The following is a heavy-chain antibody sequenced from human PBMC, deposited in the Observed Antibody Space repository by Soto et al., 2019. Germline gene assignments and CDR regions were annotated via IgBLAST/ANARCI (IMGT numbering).Heavy chain of an antibody. D-gene: IGHD5-12*01. J-gene: IGHJ6*02. Sequence: ASVKVSCKASGFTFTSSAVQWVRQARGQRLEWIGWIVVGSGNTNYAQKFQERVTITRDMSTSTAYMELSSLRSEDTAVYYCAADRPSSGYDNGYYYYGMDVWGQGTTVTVSS. CDR2: IVVGSGNT. V-gene: IGHV1-58*01. CDR3: AADRPSSGYDNGYYYYGMDV. CDR1: GFTFTSSA.